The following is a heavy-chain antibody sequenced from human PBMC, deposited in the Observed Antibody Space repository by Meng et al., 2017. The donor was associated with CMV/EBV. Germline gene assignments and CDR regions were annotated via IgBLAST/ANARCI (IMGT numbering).Heavy chain of an antibody. CDR1: GGSFSGYY. V-gene: IGHV4-34*01. CDR2: INHSGST. J-gene: IGHJ4*02. CDR3: AREHSRTPGYDY. D-gene: IGHD1-1*01. Sequence: GSLRLSCAVYGGSFSGYYWSWIRQPPGKGLEWIGEINHSGSTNYNPSLKSRVTISVDTSKNQFSLKLSSVTAADTAVYYCAREHSRTPGYDYWGQGTLVTVSS.